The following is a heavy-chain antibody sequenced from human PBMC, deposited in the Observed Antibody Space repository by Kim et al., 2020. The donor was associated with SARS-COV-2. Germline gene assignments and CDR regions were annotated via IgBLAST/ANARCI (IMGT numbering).Heavy chain of an antibody. CDR1: GYTFTSYA. CDR2: INAGNGKT. Sequence: ASVKVYCKASGYTFTSYAMHRVRQAPGQRLEWMGWINAGNGKTKYSQKLQGRVTITRDTSASTAYMELSSLRSEDTAVYYCATAILTGSRGAFDIWGQGTIVTVSS. CDR3: ATAILTGSRGAFDI. V-gene: IGHV1-3*01. J-gene: IGHJ3*02. D-gene: IGHD3-9*01.